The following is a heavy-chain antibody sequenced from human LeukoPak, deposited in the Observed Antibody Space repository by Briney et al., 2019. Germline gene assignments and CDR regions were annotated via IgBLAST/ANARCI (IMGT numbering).Heavy chain of an antibody. Sequence: PWGSLRLSCAASGFTFSSYSMNWVRQAPGKGLEWVSYISSSSTIYYADSVKGRFTISRDNAKNSLYLQMNSLRAEDTAVYYCARSQWELQRGAFDIWGQGTMVTVSS. CDR1: GFTFSSYS. D-gene: IGHD1-26*01. J-gene: IGHJ3*02. CDR2: ISSSSTI. CDR3: ARSQWELQRGAFDI. V-gene: IGHV3-48*01.